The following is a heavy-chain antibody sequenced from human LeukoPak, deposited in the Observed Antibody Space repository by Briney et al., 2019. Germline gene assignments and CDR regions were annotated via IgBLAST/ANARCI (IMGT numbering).Heavy chain of an antibody. CDR3: ARGQSLNDY. CDR1: GYTFTEYY. J-gene: IGHJ4*02. Sequence: ASVKVSCKASGYTFTEYYMHWVRQAPGQGLEWMGWINPNSGGANYAENFQGRVTMTRDTSISTAYMELSSLRYDDTGLYYCARGQSLNDYWGQGTLVTVSS. V-gene: IGHV1-2*02. CDR2: INPNSGGA.